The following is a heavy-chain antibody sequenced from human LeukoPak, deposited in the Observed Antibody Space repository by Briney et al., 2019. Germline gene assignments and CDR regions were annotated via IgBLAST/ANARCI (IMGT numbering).Heavy chain of an antibody. V-gene: IGHV3-7*03. CDR1: GFMFSSNW. D-gene: IGHD2-2*01. CDR2: IKEDGTET. CDR3: AKDMAPGIVVVPAAVYYYYGMDV. Sequence: GGSLRLSCAASGFMFSSNWMSWVRLAPGKGLEWVANIKEDGTETYYVDSVKGRFTISRDNAKNSLYLQMNSLRAEDTALCYCAKDMAPGIVVVPAAVYYYYGMDVWGQGTTVTVSS. J-gene: IGHJ6*02.